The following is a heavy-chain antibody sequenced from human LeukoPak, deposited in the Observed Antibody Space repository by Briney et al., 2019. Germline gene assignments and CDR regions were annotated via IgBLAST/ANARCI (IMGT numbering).Heavy chain of an antibody. CDR1: VGSISSYY. J-gene: IGHJ3*02. CDR2: IYYSGST. CDR3: ARSEYSYGADAFDI. D-gene: IGHD5-18*01. Sequence: LETLSLTCTVSVGSISSYYWSWIRQPPGKGLEWIGYIYYSGSTNYSPSLKSRVTISVDTSKNQFSLKLSSVTAADTAVYYCARSEYSYGADAFDIWGQGTMVTVSS. V-gene: IGHV4-59*01.